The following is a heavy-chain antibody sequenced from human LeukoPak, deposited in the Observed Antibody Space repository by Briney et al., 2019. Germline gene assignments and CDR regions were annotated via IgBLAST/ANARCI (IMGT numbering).Heavy chain of an antibody. CDR2: IYYSGST. D-gene: IGHD1-26*01. CDR1: GGSISSYY. J-gene: IGHJ4*02. V-gene: IGHV4-59*08. Sequence: SETLSLTCTLSGGSISSYYGSWIRQPPGKGLEGIGYIYYSGSTNYNPSLKSRVTISVDTSKNQFSLKLSSVTAADRAVYYCASWSGSYPYYFDYWGQGTLVTVSS. CDR3: ASWSGSYPYYFDY.